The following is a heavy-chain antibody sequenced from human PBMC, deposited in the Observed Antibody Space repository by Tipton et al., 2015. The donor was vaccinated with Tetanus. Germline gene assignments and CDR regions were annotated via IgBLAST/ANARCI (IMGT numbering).Heavy chain of an antibody. J-gene: IGHJ6*02. CDR2: INPNSGGT. V-gene: IGHV1-2*06. CDR1: GYTFTGYY. Sequence: QSGAEVKKPGASVKVSCKASGYTFTGYYMHWVRQAPGQGLEWMGRINPNSGGTNYAQKFQGRVTMTRDTSISTAYMELSRLRSDDTAVYYCAREVDTAMVLDGMDVWGQGTTVTVSS. CDR3: AREVDTAMVLDGMDV. D-gene: IGHD5-18*01.